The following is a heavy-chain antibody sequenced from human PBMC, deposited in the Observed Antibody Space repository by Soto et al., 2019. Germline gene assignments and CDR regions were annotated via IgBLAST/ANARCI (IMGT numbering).Heavy chain of an antibody. CDR2: ISGSGGST. Sequence: GGSLRLSCAASGFTFSSYAMSWVRQAPGKGLEWVSAISGSGGSTYYADSVKGRFTISRDNSKNTLYLQMNSLRAEDTAVYYCAKDRTHWVRFLEWLQSGESYYGMDVWGQGTTVTVSS. V-gene: IGHV3-23*01. CDR3: AKDRTHWVRFLEWLQSGESYYGMDV. CDR1: GFTFSSYA. D-gene: IGHD3-3*01. J-gene: IGHJ6*02.